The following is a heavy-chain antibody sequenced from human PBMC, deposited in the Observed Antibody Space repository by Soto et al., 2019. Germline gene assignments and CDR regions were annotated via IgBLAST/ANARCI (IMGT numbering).Heavy chain of an antibody. J-gene: IGHJ4*02. Sequence: ASVKVSCKAFGGTFSSYAISWVRQAPGQGLEWMGGIIPLFGTANYAPKFQGRVAITADERARTAYMDLSSLKSEDTAVYYCATNNRASYHFDYWGQGTLVTVSS. D-gene: IGHD3-16*02. CDR2: IIPLFGTA. CDR3: ATNNRASYHFDY. V-gene: IGHV1-69*13. CDR1: GGTFSSYA.